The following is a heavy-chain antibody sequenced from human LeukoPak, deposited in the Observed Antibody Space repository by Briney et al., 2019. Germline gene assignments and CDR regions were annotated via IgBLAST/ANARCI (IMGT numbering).Heavy chain of an antibody. CDR1: GGSIRSYY. D-gene: IGHD3-22*01. CDR3: ARLVNSGYYYYYYYYMDV. CDR2: IFYSGGA. V-gene: IGHV4-59*01. Sequence: SETLSLTCTVSGGSIRSYYWSWIRQPPGKGLEWIGYIFYSGGANYNPSLKSRVTISVDTSKNQFSLKLTSVTAADTAVYYCARLVNSGYYYYYYYYMDVWGKGTTVTISS. J-gene: IGHJ6*03.